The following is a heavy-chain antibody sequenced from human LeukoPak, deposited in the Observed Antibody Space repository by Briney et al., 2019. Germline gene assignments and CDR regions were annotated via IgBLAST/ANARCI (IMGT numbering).Heavy chain of an antibody. J-gene: IGHJ4*02. Sequence: PGGSLRLSCAASGFSVSSDYMSWVRQAPGKGLEWVSVIYRAGSTYYADSVKGRFTISRDNSKNTLYLQMNSLRAEDTAVYYCAKDLSVIVVVVAAYDYWGQGTLVTVSS. CDR2: IYRAGST. CDR1: GFSVSSDY. V-gene: IGHV3-53*01. CDR3: AKDLSVIVVVVAAYDY. D-gene: IGHD2-15*01.